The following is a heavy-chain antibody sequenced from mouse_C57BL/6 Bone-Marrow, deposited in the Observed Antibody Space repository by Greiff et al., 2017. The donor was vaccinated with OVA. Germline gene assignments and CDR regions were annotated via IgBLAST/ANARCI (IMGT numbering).Heavy chain of an antibody. D-gene: IGHD2-5*01. Sequence: EVQLKESGAELVRPGASVKLSCTASGFNIKDDYMHWVKQRPEQGLEWIGWIDPENGDTAYASKFQGKATITADTSSNTAYLQLSSLTSEDTAVYYCTTNYSNYVDYWGQGTTLTVSS. CDR1: GFNIKDDY. CDR2: IDPENGDT. CDR3: TTNYSNYVDY. V-gene: IGHV14-4*01. J-gene: IGHJ2*01.